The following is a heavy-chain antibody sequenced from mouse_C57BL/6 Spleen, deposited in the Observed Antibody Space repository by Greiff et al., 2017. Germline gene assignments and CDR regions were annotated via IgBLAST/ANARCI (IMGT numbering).Heavy chain of an antibody. Sequence: EVHLVESGPGLVKPSQSLSLTCSVTGYSITSGYYWNWIRQFPGNKLEWMGYISYDGSNNYNPSLKNRISITRDTSKNQFFLKLNSVTTEDTATYYCALLLPWYFDVWGTGTTVTVSS. CDR2: ISYDGSN. V-gene: IGHV3-6*01. D-gene: IGHD1-1*01. J-gene: IGHJ1*03. CDR1: GYSITSGYY. CDR3: ALLLPWYFDV.